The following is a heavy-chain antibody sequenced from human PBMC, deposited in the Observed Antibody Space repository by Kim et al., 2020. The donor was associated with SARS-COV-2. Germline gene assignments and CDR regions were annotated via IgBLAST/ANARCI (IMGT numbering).Heavy chain of an antibody. Sequence: GGSLRLSCAAAGFSFNNYYMTWVRRRPGEGLQFFSVIYDGGATDYADSVRGRFTMSRDTSNNILYLHMSDLRVEDTGLYSCARYNQAIQFGFDSWGHGT. CDR3: ARYNQAIQFGFDS. D-gene: IGHD3-10*01. CDR2: IYDGGAT. V-gene: IGHV3-66*01. J-gene: IGHJ5*01. CDR1: GFSFNNYY.